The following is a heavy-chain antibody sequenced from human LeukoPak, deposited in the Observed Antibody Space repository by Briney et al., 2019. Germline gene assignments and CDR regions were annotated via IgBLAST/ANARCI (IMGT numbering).Heavy chain of an antibody. CDR3: ARERRFGDYYGMDV. J-gene: IGHJ6*02. V-gene: IGHV4-31*03. D-gene: IGHD3-10*01. CDR2: IYYSGST. Sequence: PSQTLSLTRTVSGXSMCIGGDYWSWIRHHPGKGLEWLVYIYYSGSTYYNPSLKSRVTISVDTSKNQFSLKLSSVTAADTAVYYCARERRFGDYYGMDVWGQGTTVTVSS. CDR1: GXSMCIGGDY.